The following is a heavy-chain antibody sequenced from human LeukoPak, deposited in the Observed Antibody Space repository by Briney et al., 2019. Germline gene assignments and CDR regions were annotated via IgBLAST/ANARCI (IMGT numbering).Heavy chain of an antibody. Sequence: KPSETLSLTCTVSGGSISSSSYYWGWIRQPPGKGLEWIGSIYYSGSTYYNPSLKSRVTISVDTSKNQFSLKLSSVTAADTAVYYCARPMVPAAIKGVGDMDVWGQGTTVTVSS. CDR2: IYYSGST. D-gene: IGHD2-2*01. V-gene: IGHV4-39*01. CDR3: ARPMVPAAIKGVGDMDV. CDR1: GGSISSSSYY. J-gene: IGHJ6*02.